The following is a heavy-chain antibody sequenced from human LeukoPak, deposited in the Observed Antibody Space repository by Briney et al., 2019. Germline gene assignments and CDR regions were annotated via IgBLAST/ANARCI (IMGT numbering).Heavy chain of an antibody. J-gene: IGHJ4*02. CDR1: GFTFSSYA. D-gene: IGHD3-9*01. V-gene: IGHV3-23*01. CDR3: AKDGRERDVLRYFDWLLYNFDY. Sequence: GGSLRLSCAASGFTFSSYAMSWVRQAPGKGLEWVSAISGSGGSTYYADSVKGRFTISRDNSKNTLYLQMNSLRAEDTVVYYCAKDGRERDVLRYFDWLLYNFDYWGQGTLVTVSS. CDR2: ISGSGGST.